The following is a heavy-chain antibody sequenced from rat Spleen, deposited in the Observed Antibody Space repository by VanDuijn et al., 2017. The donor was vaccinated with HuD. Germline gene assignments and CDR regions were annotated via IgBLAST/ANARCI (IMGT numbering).Heavy chain of an antibody. Sequence: EVQLVESDGGLVQPGRSLKLSCAASGFTFSYYYMAWVRQAPTKGLEWVASISTSGGNTYYRDSVKGRFTISRDNAKSTLYLQMDSLRSEDTATYYCARSELGAPGYFDYWGQGVMVTVSS. CDR2: ISTSGGNT. CDR3: ARSELGAPGYFDY. CDR1: GFTFSYYY. V-gene: IGHV5-25*01. D-gene: IGHD5-1*01. J-gene: IGHJ2*01.